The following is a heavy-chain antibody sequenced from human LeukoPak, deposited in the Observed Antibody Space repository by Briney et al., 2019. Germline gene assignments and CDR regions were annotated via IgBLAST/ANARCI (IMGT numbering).Heavy chain of an antibody. CDR1: GGSISSSSYY. Sequence: SETLSLTCTVSGGSISSSSYYWGWIRQPPGKGLEWIGSIYYSGSTYYNPPLKSRVTISVDTSKNQFSLKLSSVTAADTAVFYCARGPRNSGDAFDIWGQGTMVTVSS. J-gene: IGHJ3*02. CDR2: IYYSGST. CDR3: ARGPRNSGDAFDI. V-gene: IGHV4-39*07. D-gene: IGHD1-1*01.